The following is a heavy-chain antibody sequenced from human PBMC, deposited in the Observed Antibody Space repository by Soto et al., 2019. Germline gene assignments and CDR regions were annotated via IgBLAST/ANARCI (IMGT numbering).Heavy chain of an antibody. CDR3: ARHARYYDILTGYSTLSWFDP. J-gene: IGHJ5*02. Sequence: SETLSLTCTVSGGSISSYYWSWIRQPPEKGLEWIGYIYYSGSTNYNPSLKSRVTISVDTSKNQFSLKLSSVTAADTAVYYCARHARYYDILTGYSTLSWFDPWGQGTLVTVPQ. CDR2: IYYSGST. CDR1: GGSISSYY. V-gene: IGHV4-59*08. D-gene: IGHD3-9*01.